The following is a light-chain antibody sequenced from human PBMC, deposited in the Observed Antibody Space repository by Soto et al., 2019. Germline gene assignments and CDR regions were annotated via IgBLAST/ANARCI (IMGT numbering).Light chain of an antibody. Sequence: VVLTQSPGTLSLSPGERATLSCRASQSIGNNHLAWYQQKPGQAPRLLIYGASSRATGIPDRFSGSGSGTDFTLTISRLEPEDFAVYYCQQYVSLPRAFGEGTKVEAK. V-gene: IGKV3-20*01. CDR1: QSIGNNH. CDR2: GAS. J-gene: IGKJ1*01. CDR3: QQYVSLPRA.